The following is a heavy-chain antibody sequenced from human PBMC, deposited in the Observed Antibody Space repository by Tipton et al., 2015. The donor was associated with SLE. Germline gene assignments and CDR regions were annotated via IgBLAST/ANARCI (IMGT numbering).Heavy chain of an antibody. V-gene: IGHV4-30-2*01. J-gene: IGHJ4*02. CDR2: IYHSGST. CDR3: ARGRLGDSQHHFDY. CDR1: GGSISSDGYS. Sequence: LSLTCAVSGGSISSDGYSWSWIRQPPGKGLEWIGYIYHSGSTYYNPSLKSRVTISVDTSKNQFSLKVSSVTAADTAVYYCARGRLGDSQHHFDYWGQGTLVTVSS. D-gene: IGHD1-26*01.